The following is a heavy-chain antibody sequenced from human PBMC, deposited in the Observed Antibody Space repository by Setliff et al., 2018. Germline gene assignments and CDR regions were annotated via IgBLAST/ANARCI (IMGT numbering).Heavy chain of an antibody. J-gene: IGHJ4*02. CDR3: AKDRVPDGYWDFDY. CDR1: GFSINVYS. Sequence: PGESLKISCAASGFSINVYSMTWVRQAPGTGLECVSGMYGVGATFYADSVKGRFTISRDISENTLYLQMNSLRPEDTAVYYCAKDRVPDGYWDFDYWGQGILVTVSS. V-gene: IGHV3-23*01. D-gene: IGHD4-17*01. CDR2: MYGVGAT.